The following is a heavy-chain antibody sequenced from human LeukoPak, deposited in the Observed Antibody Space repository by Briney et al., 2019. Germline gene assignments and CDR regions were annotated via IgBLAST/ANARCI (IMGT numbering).Heavy chain of an antibody. CDR1: GFIFSDYW. V-gene: IGHV3-7*01. Sequence: GGSLRLSCAASGFIFSDYWMSWVRQAPGKGLEWVANIKEDESEKYYVDSVKGRFTISRDNAKNSLYLQMNTLRAEDTAVYYCASLDYWGQGTLVTVSS. J-gene: IGHJ4*02. CDR3: ASLDY. CDR2: IKEDESEK.